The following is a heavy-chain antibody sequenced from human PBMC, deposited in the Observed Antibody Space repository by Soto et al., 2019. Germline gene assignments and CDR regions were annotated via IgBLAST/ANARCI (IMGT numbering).Heavy chain of an antibody. V-gene: IGHV4-34*01. CDR3: ARAIPQVTIFGVVTRNYFDY. D-gene: IGHD3-3*01. Sequence: SETLSLTCAVYGGSFSGYYWSWIRQPPGKGLEWIGEINHSGSTNYNPSLKSRVTISVDTSKNQFSLKLSSVTAADTAVYYCARAIPQVTIFGVVTRNYFDYWGQGTLVTVSS. CDR2: INHSGST. J-gene: IGHJ4*02. CDR1: GGSFSGYY.